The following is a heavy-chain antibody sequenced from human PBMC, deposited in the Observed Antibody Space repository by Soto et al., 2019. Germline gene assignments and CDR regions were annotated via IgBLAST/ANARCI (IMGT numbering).Heavy chain of an antibody. CDR2: INHSGST. J-gene: IGHJ4*02. Sequence: SETLSLTCAVYGGSFSGYYWSWIRQPPGKGLEWIGEINHSGSTNYNPSLKSRVTISVDTSKNQFSLKLSSVTAADTAVYYCARGGWIQIWLLAYWGQGTLVTVSS. CDR3: ARGGWIQIWLLAY. V-gene: IGHV4-34*01. D-gene: IGHD5-18*01. CDR1: GGSFSGYY.